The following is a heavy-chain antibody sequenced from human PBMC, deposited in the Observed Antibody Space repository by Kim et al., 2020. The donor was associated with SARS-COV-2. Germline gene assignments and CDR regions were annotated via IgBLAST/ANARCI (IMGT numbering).Heavy chain of an antibody. J-gene: IGHJ4*02. CDR3: TTGTNY. CDR2: MNQDGSVK. Sequence: GGSLRLSCVASGLTFSHYWMNWVRQAPGKGLEWVANMNQDGSVKRYVDSVKGRFTVSRDNAKNSLYLQMNTLGAEDTALYYCTTGTNYCGQGIGVTASS. CDR1: GLTFSHYW. V-gene: IGHV3-7*05.